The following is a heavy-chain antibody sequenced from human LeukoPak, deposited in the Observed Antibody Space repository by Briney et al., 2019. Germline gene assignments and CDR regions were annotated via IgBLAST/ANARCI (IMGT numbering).Heavy chain of an antibody. CDR2: ISTSSSYI. D-gene: IGHD2-2*02. CDR1: GFTFSRYS. Sequence: GGSLRLPCAVSGFTFSRYSMNWVRQAPGKGLEWVSFISTSSSYIYYADSVKGRFTISRDNAKNSLYLQMNSLRAEDTAVYYCARDGSIPWGYYMDVWGKGTTVTISS. V-gene: IGHV3-21*01. J-gene: IGHJ6*03. CDR3: ARDGSIPWGYYMDV.